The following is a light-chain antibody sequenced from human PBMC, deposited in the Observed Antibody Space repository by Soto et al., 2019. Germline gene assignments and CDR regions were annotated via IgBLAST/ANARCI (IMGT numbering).Light chain of an antibody. CDR1: QSFGTR. J-gene: IGKJ5*01. CDR3: QHRSIWPVS. Sequence: EILLTQSPDTLSLSPGERATLSCRAAQSFGTRLAWYQQKPGQAPRLLIYDASNRATGIPARFSGSGSGTDFTLTISSLEPEDFAVYYCQHRSIWPVSFGQGTRLENK. CDR2: DAS. V-gene: IGKV3-11*01.